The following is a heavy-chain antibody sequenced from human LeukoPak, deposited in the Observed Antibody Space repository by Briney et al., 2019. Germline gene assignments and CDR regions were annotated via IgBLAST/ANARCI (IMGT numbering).Heavy chain of an antibody. V-gene: IGHV1-3*01. CDR3: ARDYCSSTSCYRSIYWFDP. CDR2: INAGNGNT. J-gene: IGHJ5*02. CDR1: GYTFTSYA. Sequence: ASVKVSCKASGYTFTSYAMHWVRQAPGQRLEWMGWINAGNGNTKYSQTFQGRVTITRDTSASTAYMELSSLRSEDTAVYYCARDYCSSTSCYRSIYWFDPWGQGTLVTVSS. D-gene: IGHD2-2*01.